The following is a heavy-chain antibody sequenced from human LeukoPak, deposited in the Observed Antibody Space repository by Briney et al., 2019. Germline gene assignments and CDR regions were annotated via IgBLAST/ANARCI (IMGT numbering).Heavy chain of an antibody. J-gene: IGHJ6*02. CDR1: GFTVSSNY. D-gene: IGHD6-13*01. CDR3: ARDRIAAAGSDYYYYGMDV. V-gene: IGHV3-53*01. CDR2: IFSGGST. Sequence: GSLRLSCAASGFTVSSNYMNWVRQAPGKGLGLVSVIFSGGSTYYADSVKGRFTISRDNSKNTLYLQMNSLRAEDTAAYYCARDRIAAAGSDYYYYGMDVWGQGTTVTVSS.